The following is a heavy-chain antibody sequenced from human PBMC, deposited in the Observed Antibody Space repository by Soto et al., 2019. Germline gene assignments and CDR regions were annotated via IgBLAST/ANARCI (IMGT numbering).Heavy chain of an antibody. CDR1: GFTFSSYA. J-gene: IGHJ4*02. V-gene: IGHV3-30-3*01. Sequence: GGSLRLSCAASGFTFSSYARHWVRQAPGKGLEWVAVISYDGSNKYYADSVKGRFTISGDNSKNTLYLQMNGLRAEDTAVYYCARDPNSSGWYFDYWGQRTLFTVSS. CDR2: ISYDGSNK. CDR3: ARDPNSSGWYFDY. D-gene: IGHD6-19*01.